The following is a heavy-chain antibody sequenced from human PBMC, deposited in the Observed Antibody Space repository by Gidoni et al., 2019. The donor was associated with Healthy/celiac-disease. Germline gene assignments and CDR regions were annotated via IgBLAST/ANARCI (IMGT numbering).Heavy chain of an antibody. J-gene: IGHJ3*02. Sequence: QVQLQASGPGLVKPSETLSLTCTVSGGSISSYYWSWLRQPPGKGLEWIGYIYYSGSTNYNPSLKSRVTISVDTSKNQFSLKLSSVTAADTAVYYCARHLRYYYDSSGYSRYAFDIWGQGTMVTVSS. CDR2: IYYSGST. D-gene: IGHD3-22*01. V-gene: IGHV4-59*08. CDR3: ARHLRYYYDSSGYSRYAFDI. CDR1: GGSISSYY.